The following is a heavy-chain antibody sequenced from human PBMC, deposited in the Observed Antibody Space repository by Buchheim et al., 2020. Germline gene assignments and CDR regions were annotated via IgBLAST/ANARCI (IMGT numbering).Heavy chain of an antibody. Sequence: QVQLQESGPGLVKPSQTLSLTCTVSGDSISSDDYYWSWIRQPPGKGLEWIGYIYYSGSTSYNPSLKSRLTISVDTSRNQSSLKLSSVTAADTAVYYCARDINGRADYWGQGTL. CDR2: IYYSGST. J-gene: IGHJ4*02. D-gene: IGHD3-10*01. V-gene: IGHV4-30-4*01. CDR1: GDSISSDDYY. CDR3: ARDINGRADY.